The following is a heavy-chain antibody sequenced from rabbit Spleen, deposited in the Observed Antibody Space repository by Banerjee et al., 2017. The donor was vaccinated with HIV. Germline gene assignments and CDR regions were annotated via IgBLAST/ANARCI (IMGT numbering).Heavy chain of an antibody. CDR2: INIVTGKS. CDR1: CASFDGNGV. V-gene: IGHV1S45*01. CDR3: AKELVAVIGWKFNL. J-gene: IGHJ4*01. D-gene: IGHD1-1*01. Sequence: QEQLEESGDGLVTPEGSLTLTCTASCASFDGNGVMCWVQQAPGEGLEGIACINIVTGKSFLARWAKGRITMSKTSSAKGTLQMASLTGADTATFFCAKELVAVIGWKFNLWGQGTLVPVS.